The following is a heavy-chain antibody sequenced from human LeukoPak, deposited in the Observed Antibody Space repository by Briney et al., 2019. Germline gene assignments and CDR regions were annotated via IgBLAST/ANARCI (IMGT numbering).Heavy chain of an antibody. J-gene: IGHJ4*02. CDR2: INHSGST. Sequence: SETLSLTCAVYGGSFSGYYWSWIRQPPGKGLEWIGEINHSGSTNYNPSLKSRVTISVDTSKNQFSLKLSSVTAADTAVYYCASRSMVRGVTPVVYWGQGTLVTVSS. V-gene: IGHV4-34*01. CDR1: GGSFSGYY. CDR3: ASRSMVRGVTPVVY. D-gene: IGHD3-10*01.